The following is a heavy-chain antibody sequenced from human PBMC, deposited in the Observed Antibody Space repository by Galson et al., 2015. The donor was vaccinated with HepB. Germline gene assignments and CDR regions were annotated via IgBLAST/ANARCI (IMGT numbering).Heavy chain of an antibody. CDR2: IRSKAYGGTT. J-gene: IGHJ4*02. V-gene: IGHV3-49*03. CDR1: GFTFGDYA. Sequence: SLRLSCAASGFTFGDYAMSWFRQAPGKGLEWVGFIRSKAYGGTTEYAASVKGRFTISRDDSKSIAYLQMNSLKTEDTAVYYCTRELPIDSSGKRGDYWGQGTLVTVSS. CDR3: TRELPIDSSGKRGDY. D-gene: IGHD3-22*01.